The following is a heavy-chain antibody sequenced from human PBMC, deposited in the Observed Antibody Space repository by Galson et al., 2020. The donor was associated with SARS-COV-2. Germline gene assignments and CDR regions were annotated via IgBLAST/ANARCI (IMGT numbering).Heavy chain of an antibody. CDR3: ARDHFYSYDY. V-gene: IGHV6-1*01. CDR2: TYYRSKWYY. J-gene: IGHJ4*02. D-gene: IGHD4-4*01. CDR1: GDSVSNTSAA. Sequence: SQTLSLTCAISGDSVSNTSAAWNWIRQSPTRGLEWLGRTYYRSKWYYDSAVSVRSRITINPDTSKNQFSLHLNSVTPEDTAVYYCARDHFYSYDYWGQGTLVSVSS.